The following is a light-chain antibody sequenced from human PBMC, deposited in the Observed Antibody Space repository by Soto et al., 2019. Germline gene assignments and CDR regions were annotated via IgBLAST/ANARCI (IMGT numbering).Light chain of an antibody. CDR3: SSYSTTTTPQWV. J-gene: IGLJ3*02. Sequence: QSVLTQPASVSGSPGQSITIPCTGSSNDIGGYNYVSWYQQHPGRAPKLVIYKVSDRPSGVSTRFSASKSGNTASLTISGLQAEDEVDYYCSSYSTTTTPQWVFGGGTKVTVL. CDR2: KVS. V-gene: IGLV2-14*01. CDR1: SNDIGGYNY.